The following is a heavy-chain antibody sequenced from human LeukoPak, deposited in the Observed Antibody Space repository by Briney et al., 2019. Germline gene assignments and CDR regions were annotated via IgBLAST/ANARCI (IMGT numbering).Heavy chain of an antibody. CDR2: IYSGGST. V-gene: IGHV3-53*01. CDR1: GFTVSSNY. Sequence: PGGSLRLSCAASGFTVSSNYMSWVRQAPGKGLEWVSVIYSGGSTYYADSVKGRFTISRDNSKNTLYLQMNSLRAEDTAVYYCARGLLRYFDWLLQPYYFDYWGQGTLVTVSS. J-gene: IGHJ4*02. D-gene: IGHD3-9*01. CDR3: ARGLLRYFDWLLQPYYFDY.